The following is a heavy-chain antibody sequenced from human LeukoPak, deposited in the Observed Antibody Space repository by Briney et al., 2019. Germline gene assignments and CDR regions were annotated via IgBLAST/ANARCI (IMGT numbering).Heavy chain of an antibody. J-gene: IGHJ4*02. CDR1: GFSLSTSGVG. D-gene: IGHD3-22*01. V-gene: IGHV2-5*02. CDR2: IYWDDDK. CDR3: AHRPNSYDSSVLFDY. Sequence: SGPTLVKTTQTLTLTCTFSGFSLSTSGVGVGWIRQPPGKALEWLALIYWDDDKRYSPSLKSRLTITKDTSKNQVVLTMTNMDPVDTATYYCAHRPNSYDSSVLFDYWGQGTLVTVSS.